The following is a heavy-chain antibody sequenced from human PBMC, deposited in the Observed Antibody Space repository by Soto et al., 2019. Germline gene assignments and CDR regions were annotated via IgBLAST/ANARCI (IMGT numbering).Heavy chain of an antibody. CDR1: GFPFSNYA. CDR3: AKHFDSGCPDY. Sequence: GGPLRLSCAASGFPFSNYALSWVRQAPGKGLEWVSIISASGGSTFYADSVKGRCTISRDNSKNTLYLQMNNLRAEDTAVYYCAKHFDSGCPDYWGQGTLVTVSS. CDR2: ISASGGST. D-gene: IGHD6-19*01. J-gene: IGHJ4*02. V-gene: IGHV3-23*01.